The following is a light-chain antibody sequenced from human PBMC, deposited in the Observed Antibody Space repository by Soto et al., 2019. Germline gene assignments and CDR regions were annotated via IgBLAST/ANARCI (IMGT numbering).Light chain of an antibody. Sequence: QSALTQPASVSGSPGQSVTISCTGTSGDIGRYKFVSWFQQHPGKAPKLLIFEGTNRPSGVSHRFSGSKSGNTASPTISGLQAEDEAMYFCSSSTNTNTLVIFGGGTKVTVL. J-gene: IGLJ2*01. V-gene: IGLV2-14*01. CDR1: SGDIGRYKF. CDR2: EGT. CDR3: SSSTNTNTLVI.